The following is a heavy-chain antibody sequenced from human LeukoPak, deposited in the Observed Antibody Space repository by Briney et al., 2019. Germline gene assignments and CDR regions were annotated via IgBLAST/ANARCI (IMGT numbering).Heavy chain of an antibody. J-gene: IGHJ3*02. V-gene: IGHV4-38-2*02. Sequence: SETLSLTCTVSGYSISSGYYWAWIRQPPGKGLEWIGSIYYSGSTYYNPSLKSPVTISVDTSKNQFSLKLSSVTAADTAVYYCATTTLVETLNAFDIWGQGTMVTVSS. CDR2: IYYSGST. D-gene: IGHD4-23*01. CDR3: ATTTLVETLNAFDI. CDR1: GYSISSGYY.